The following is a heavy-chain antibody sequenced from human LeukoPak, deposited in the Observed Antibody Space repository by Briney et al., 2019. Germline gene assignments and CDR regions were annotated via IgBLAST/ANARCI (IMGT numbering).Heavy chain of an antibody. Sequence: GGSLRLSCAASGFTFSSYEMNWVRQAPGEGLEWVSYISSSGRMIHYADSVTGRFTISRDNAKNTLYLQMNSLRADDTAVYYCARVDSYGPTFDYWGQGTLVTVSS. CDR3: ARVDSYGPTFDY. CDR2: ISSSGRMI. CDR1: GFTFSSYE. V-gene: IGHV3-48*03. D-gene: IGHD5-18*01. J-gene: IGHJ4*02.